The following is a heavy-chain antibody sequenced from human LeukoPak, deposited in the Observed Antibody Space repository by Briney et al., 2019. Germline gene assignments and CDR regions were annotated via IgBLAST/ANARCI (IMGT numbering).Heavy chain of an antibody. J-gene: IGHJ4*02. Sequence: GASVKDSCKASGYTFTGYYMHWVRQAPGQGLEWMGWINPNSGGTNYAQKFQGRVTMTRDTSISTAYMELSRLRSDDTAVYYCARDRVLLWFGELPKPFDYWGQGTLVTVSS. CDR2: INPNSGGT. D-gene: IGHD3-10*01. CDR3: ARDRVLLWFGELPKPFDY. CDR1: GYTFTGYY. V-gene: IGHV1-2*02.